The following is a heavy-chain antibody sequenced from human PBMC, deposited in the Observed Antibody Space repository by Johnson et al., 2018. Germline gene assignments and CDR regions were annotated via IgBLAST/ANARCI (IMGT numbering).Heavy chain of an antibody. CDR3: ARDSSWYGSGTDY. D-gene: IGHD6-13*01. CDR1: GFTFTNYG. CDR2: IWHDGTNK. J-gene: IGHJ4*02. V-gene: IGHV3-33*01. Sequence: QVQLVQSGGGVVQPGRSLRLSCAASGFTFTNYGMHWVRQAPGKGLEWVALIWHDGTNKYYADSVKGRFTISRDTSKNTLYLQLNSLRAEDTAVYYCARDSSWYGSGTDYWGQGTLXTVXS.